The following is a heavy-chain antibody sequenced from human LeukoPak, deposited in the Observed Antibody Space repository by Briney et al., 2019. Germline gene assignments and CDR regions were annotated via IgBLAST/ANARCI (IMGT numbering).Heavy chain of an antibody. Sequence: PGGSLRLSCAASGFTLSSFSMHWVRQSPGRGLEYVSAINYKGGTTYYADSVKGRFTISRDNSKNTLYLQMNSLRAEDTAVYYCAKCDSSGYYSLPHFDYWGQGTLVTVSS. CDR3: AKCDSSGYYSLPHFDY. V-gene: IGHV3-64*02. J-gene: IGHJ4*02. CDR1: GFTLSSFS. CDR2: INYKGGTT. D-gene: IGHD3-22*01.